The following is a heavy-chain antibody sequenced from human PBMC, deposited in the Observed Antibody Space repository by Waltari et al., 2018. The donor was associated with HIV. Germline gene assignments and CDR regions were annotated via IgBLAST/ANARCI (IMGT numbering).Heavy chain of an antibody. D-gene: IGHD3-16*01. Sequence: EVELVETGGGLIQPGGSLRLSCAASGFIVSSHYMSGVRQAPGKGLEWVSVIYISGSTYYADSVKGRFTISRDDSKNTLYLQMNSLTAEDTAVYYCAPGGRTRAFEVWGQGTMVTVSS. CDR3: APGGRTRAFEV. CDR2: IYISGST. J-gene: IGHJ3*01. CDR1: GFIVSSHY. V-gene: IGHV3-53*02.